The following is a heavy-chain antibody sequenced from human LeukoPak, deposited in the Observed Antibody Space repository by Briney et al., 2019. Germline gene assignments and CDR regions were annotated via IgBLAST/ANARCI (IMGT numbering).Heavy chain of an antibody. J-gene: IGHJ4*02. Sequence: GGSLSLSCAASGFSFSSSWMHWVRLAPGKGLVRVSRISSDGSNTNYVDSVKGRFTISRDNAKNTLNLQMNTLRAEDTAVYYCARSRNSGSWVDYWGQGTLVTVSS. D-gene: IGHD1-26*01. CDR3: ARSRNSGSWVDY. V-gene: IGHV3-74*01. CDR1: GFSFSSSW. CDR2: ISSDGSNT.